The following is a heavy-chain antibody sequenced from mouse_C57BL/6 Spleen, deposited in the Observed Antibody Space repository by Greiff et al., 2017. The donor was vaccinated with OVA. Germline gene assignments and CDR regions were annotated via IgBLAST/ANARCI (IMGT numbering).Heavy chain of an antibody. D-gene: IGHD2-5*01. CDR2: INYDGSST. CDR1: GFTFSDYY. V-gene: IGHV5-16*01. J-gene: IGHJ4*01. Sequence: EVKLVESEGGLVQPGSSMKLSCTASGFTFSDYYMAWVRPVPEKGLEWVANINYDGSSTYYLDSLKSRFIISRDNAKNILYLQMSSLKSEDTATYYCARGGYSNYVDAMDYWGQGTSVTVSS. CDR3: ARGGYSNYVDAMDY.